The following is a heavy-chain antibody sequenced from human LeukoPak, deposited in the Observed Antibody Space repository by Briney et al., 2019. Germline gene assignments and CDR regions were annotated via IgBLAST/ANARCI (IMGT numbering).Heavy chain of an antibody. D-gene: IGHD1-26*01. V-gene: IGHV3-30*18. CDR3: AKDRQKYSGSSLVDY. CDR1: GFTFSSYG. CDR2: MSYEGTNK. J-gene: IGHJ4*02. Sequence: PGGSLRLSCAASGFTFSSYGMHWVRQAPGKGLEWVAVMSYEGTNKYYADSVKGRLTISRDNSKNTLYLQMNSLRAEDTAVYYCAKDRQKYSGSSLVDYWGQGTLVTVSS.